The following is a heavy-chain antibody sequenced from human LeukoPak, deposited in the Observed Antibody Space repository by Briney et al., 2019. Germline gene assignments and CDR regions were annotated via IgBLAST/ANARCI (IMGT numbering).Heavy chain of an antibody. CDR3: ARGGVRCSSTSCYNGLLYYFDY. V-gene: IGHV1-8*03. D-gene: IGHD2-2*02. Sequence: ASVKVSCKASGYTFTSYDINWVRQATGQGLEWMGWMNPNSGNTGYAQKFQGRVTITRNTSISTAYMELSSLRSEDTAVYYCARGGVRCSSTSCYNGLLYYFDYWGQGTLVTVSS. J-gene: IGHJ4*02. CDR1: GYTFTSYD. CDR2: MNPNSGNT.